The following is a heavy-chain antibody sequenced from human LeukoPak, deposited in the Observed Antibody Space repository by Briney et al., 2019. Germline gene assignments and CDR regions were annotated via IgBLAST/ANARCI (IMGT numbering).Heavy chain of an antibody. J-gene: IGHJ4*02. CDR1: GGSFSGYY. V-gene: IGHV4-34*01. D-gene: IGHD3-10*01. CDR3: ARTLKWFGDYKGYFDY. CDR2: INHSGST. Sequence: PSETLSLTCAVYGGSFSGYYWSWIRQLPGKGLEGIGEINHSGSTNYNPSLKSRVTISVDTSKNQFSLKLSSVTAADTAVYYCARTLKWFGDYKGYFDYWGQGTLVTVSS.